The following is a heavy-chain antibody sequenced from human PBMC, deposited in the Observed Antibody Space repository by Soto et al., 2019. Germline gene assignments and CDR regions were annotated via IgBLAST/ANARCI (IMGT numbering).Heavy chain of an antibody. V-gene: IGHV4-39*01. Sequence: SETLSLTCTVSGGSISSSSYYWGWIRQPPGKGLEWIGSIYYSGSTYYNPSLKSRVTISVDTSKNQFSLKLSSVTAADTAVYYCARIFRYSYGYLDAFDIWGQGTMVTASS. J-gene: IGHJ3*02. CDR2: IYYSGST. D-gene: IGHD5-18*01. CDR1: GGSISSSSYY. CDR3: ARIFRYSYGYLDAFDI.